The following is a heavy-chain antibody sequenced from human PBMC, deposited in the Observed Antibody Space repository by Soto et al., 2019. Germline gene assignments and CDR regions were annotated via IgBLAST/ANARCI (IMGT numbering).Heavy chain of an antibody. CDR1: GFTFDGFA. D-gene: IGHD1-7*01. CDR3: AKDFSDIWDYRRDFDY. V-gene: IGHV3-9*01. Sequence: EVQLVESGGGLVQPGRSLRLSCGASGFTFDGFAMHWVRKAPGKGLEWVSGISWNSGSVAYADSVKGRFTISRDNAKNSLYLQMNSLTPEDTALYYCAKDFSDIWDYRRDFDYWGQGTLVTVSS. CDR2: ISWNSGSV. J-gene: IGHJ4*02.